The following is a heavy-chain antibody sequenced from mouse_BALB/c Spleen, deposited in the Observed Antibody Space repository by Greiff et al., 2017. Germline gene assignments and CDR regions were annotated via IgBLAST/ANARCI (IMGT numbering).Heavy chain of an antibody. CDR2: ISSGGST. D-gene: IGHD1-2*01. V-gene: IGHV5-6-5*01. J-gene: IGHJ2*01. CDR1: GFTFSSYA. Sequence: EVQLVESGGGLVKPGGSLKLSCAASGFTFSSYAMSWVRQTPEKRLEWVASISSGGSTYYPDSVKGRFTISRDNARNILYLQMSSLRSEDTAMYYCARDYGRFDYWGQGTTLTVSS. CDR3: ARDYGRFDY.